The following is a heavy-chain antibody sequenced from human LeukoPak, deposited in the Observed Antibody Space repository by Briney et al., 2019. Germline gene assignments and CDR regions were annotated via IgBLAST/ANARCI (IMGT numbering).Heavy chain of an antibody. Sequence: SETLSLTCTVSGGSISSSSYYWGWIRRPPGKGLEWIGSIYYSGSTYYNPSLKSRVTISVDTSKHQFSLKLSSVTAEVTAVYYCARDGKGPRPDAFDIWGQGTMVTVSS. CDR1: GGSISSSSYY. CDR2: IYYSGST. J-gene: IGHJ3*02. V-gene: IGHV4-39*07. D-gene: IGHD1-26*01. CDR3: ARDGKGPRPDAFDI.